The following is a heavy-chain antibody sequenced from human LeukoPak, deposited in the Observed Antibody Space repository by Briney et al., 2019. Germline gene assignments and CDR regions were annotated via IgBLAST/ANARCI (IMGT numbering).Heavy chain of an antibody. V-gene: IGHV5-51*01. CDR1: GYGFTSYW. Sequence: GESLKISCKGSGYGFTSYWVGWVRQMPGKGLEWMGIIYPGDSDTKYSPSFQGQVTISADKSISTAYLQWSSLKASDTAMYYCARLMRRGGMATNLAPIDYWGQGTLVTVSS. J-gene: IGHJ4*02. D-gene: IGHD5-24*01. CDR2: IYPGDSDT. CDR3: ARLMRRGGMATNLAPIDY.